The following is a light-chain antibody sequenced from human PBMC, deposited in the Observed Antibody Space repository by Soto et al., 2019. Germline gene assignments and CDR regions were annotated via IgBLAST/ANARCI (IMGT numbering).Light chain of an antibody. J-gene: IGLJ2*01. CDR1: SSDVGNYNL. Sequence: QSALTQAASVSGSPGQAITISCTGTSSDVGNYNLVSWYQQHPGKAPKLIIYEGTKRPSGISNRFSGSTSGNTASLTISGLQAEDEADYHCCSYARGGTFLVFGKGTKLTVL. V-gene: IGLV2-23*01. CDR3: CSYARGGTFLV. CDR2: EGT.